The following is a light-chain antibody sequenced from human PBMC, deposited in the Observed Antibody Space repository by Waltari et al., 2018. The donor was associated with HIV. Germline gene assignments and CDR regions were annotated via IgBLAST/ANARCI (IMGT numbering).Light chain of an antibody. CDR3: MQPLQTPFT. Sequence: DIVMTQSPLSLPVTPGEQASIXCRSSQSLLYSNGYNYLDWYLQKPGQSPQLXIXXXXXXAXXXPDRFXXSXSGTDFTLKXSRVEAXXXXVXYXMQPLQTPFTFGGGTKVEIK. J-gene: IGKJ4*01. V-gene: IGKV2-28*01. CDR1: QSLLYSNGYNY. CDR2: XXX.